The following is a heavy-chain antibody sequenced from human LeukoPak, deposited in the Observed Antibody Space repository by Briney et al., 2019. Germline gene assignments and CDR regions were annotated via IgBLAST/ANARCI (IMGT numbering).Heavy chain of an antibody. Sequence: GGSLTLSCAASGFTFSDYSMNWVRQAPGKGLEWVPCISSASNYIYYADSVKGRFTISRDNAKNSLYLAINSLRAEDTAVYYCARGPYSDGWSEFDYWGQGTLVTVSS. CDR2: ISSASNYI. CDR1: GFTFSDYS. CDR3: ARGPYSDGWSEFDY. D-gene: IGHD1-26*01. V-gene: IGHV3-21*01. J-gene: IGHJ4*02.